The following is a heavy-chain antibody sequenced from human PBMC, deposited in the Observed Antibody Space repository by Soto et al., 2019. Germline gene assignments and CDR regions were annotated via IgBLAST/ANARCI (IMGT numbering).Heavy chain of an antibody. V-gene: IGHV4-39*01. CDR1: GGSISSSRYY. CDR2: IFYSGST. CDR3: ARPPTASLDAFDI. Sequence: SETLSLTCTVSGGSISSSRYYWGWLRQPPGKGLEWIGSIFYSGSTYHNPSLKSRVTISVDTSKNQFSLKLSSVTAADTAVYYCARPPTASLDAFDIWGQGTMVTVSS. J-gene: IGHJ3*02.